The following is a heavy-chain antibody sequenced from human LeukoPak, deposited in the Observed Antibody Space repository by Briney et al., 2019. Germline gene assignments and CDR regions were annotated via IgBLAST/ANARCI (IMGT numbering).Heavy chain of an antibody. V-gene: IGHV3-23*01. CDR3: AKVGIAAAGIYYYYGMDV. D-gene: IGHD6-13*01. CDR1: GFTFSSYA. Sequence: GGSLRLSCAASGFTFSSYAMSWVRQAPGKGLEWVSAISGSGGSTYYADSVKGRFTISRDNSKNTLYLQMNSLRAGDTAVYYCAKVGIAAAGIYYYYGMDVWGQGTTVTVSS. J-gene: IGHJ6*02. CDR2: ISGSGGST.